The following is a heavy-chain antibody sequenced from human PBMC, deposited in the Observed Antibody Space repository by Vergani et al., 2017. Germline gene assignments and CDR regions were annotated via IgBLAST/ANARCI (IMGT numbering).Heavy chain of an antibody. CDR3: AKAGDYYDSSGSTSFDY. J-gene: IGHJ4*02. CDR1: GFTFSSYA. Sequence: EVQLLESGGGLVQPGGSLRLSCAASGFTFSSYAMSWVRQAPGKGLEWVSAISGSGGSTYYADSVKGRFTISRDNSKNTLYLQMNSLRAEETAVYYCAKAGDYYDSSGSTSFDYWGQGTLVTVSS. CDR2: ISGSGGST. D-gene: IGHD3-22*01. V-gene: IGHV3-23*01.